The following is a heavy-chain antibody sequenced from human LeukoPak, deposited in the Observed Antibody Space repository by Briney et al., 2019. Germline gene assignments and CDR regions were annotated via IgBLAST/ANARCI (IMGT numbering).Heavy chain of an antibody. V-gene: IGHV1-18*01. Sequence: ASVKVSCKASGYTFTSYGICWVRQAPGQGLEWMGWISAYNGNTNYAQKLQGRVTMTTDTSTSTAYMELRSLRSDDTAVYYCARVRNYYGSGSSAFDIWGQGTMVTVSS. D-gene: IGHD3-10*01. CDR2: ISAYNGNT. CDR1: GYTFTSYG. CDR3: ARVRNYYGSGSSAFDI. J-gene: IGHJ3*02.